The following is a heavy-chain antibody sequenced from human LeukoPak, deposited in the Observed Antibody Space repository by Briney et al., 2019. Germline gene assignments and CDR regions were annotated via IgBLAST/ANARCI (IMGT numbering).Heavy chain of an antibody. CDR1: VFTFNDYY. CDR2: INIGGTNT. Sequence: GGSLRLSCAASVFTFNDYYLCWIRQAPGGGGEWLSYINIGGTNTHYAHSVKGRFTISRDNAKKSLYLEMNNLRAEDTAVYYCATDGAGFDTWGQGVLVTVSS. CDR3: ATDGAGFDT. J-gene: IGHJ5*02. V-gene: IGHV3-11*01.